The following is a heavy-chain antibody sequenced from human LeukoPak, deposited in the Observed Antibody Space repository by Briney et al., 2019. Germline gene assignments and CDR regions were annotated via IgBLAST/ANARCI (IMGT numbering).Heavy chain of an antibody. Sequence: ASVKVSCKASGYTFTSYAMHWVRQAPGQRLEWMGWINAGNGNTKYSQKFQRRVTITRDTSASTAYMELSRMRSEDTAVDYCARAFYGSGRFLDGFDPWGQGTLVTVSS. CDR1: GYTFTSYA. V-gene: IGHV1-3*01. CDR2: INAGNGNT. CDR3: ARAFYGSGRFLDGFDP. J-gene: IGHJ5*02. D-gene: IGHD3-10*01.